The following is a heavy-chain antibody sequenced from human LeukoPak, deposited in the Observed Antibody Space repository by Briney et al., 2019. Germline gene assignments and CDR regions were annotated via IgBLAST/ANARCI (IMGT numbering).Heavy chain of an antibody. J-gene: IGHJ4*02. V-gene: IGHV4-30-4*08. CDR2: IYYSGST. D-gene: IGHD2-21*01. CDR3: ARETRTYCSGDCYWY. Sequence: SETLSLTCTVSGGSISSGDYYWSWIRQPPGKGLEWIGYIYYSGSTYYNPSLKSRVTISVDTSKNQFSLKLSSVTAADTAVYYCARETRTYCSGDCYWYWGQGTLVTVSS. CDR1: GGSISSGDYY.